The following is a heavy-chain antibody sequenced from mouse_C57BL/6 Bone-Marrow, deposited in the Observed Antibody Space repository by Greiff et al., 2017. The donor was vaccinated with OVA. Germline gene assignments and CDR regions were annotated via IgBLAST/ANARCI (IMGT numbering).Heavy chain of an antibody. D-gene: IGHD2-2*01. CDR3: AREGIYDGYDYAMDD. Sequence: QVQLQQPGAELVMPGASVKLSCKASGYTFTSYWMHWVKQRPGQGLEWIGELDPSDSYTNYNQKFKGKSTLTVDKSSSTAYMQLSSLTSEDSAVYYCAREGIYDGYDYAMDDWGQGTSVTVSS. CDR2: LDPSDSYT. V-gene: IGHV1-69*01. CDR1: GYTFTSYW. J-gene: IGHJ4*01.